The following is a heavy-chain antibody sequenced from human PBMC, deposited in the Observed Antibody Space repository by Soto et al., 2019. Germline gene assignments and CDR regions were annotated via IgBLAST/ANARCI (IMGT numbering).Heavy chain of an antibody. J-gene: IGHJ4*02. Sequence: SETLSLTCGVAGGSISSGGYSWSWIRQPPGKGLEWIGFIDHSGSTYYNPSLKSRVTISVDRSKNKISLNLTSVTAADTAVYYCARGPDYYDSSGYYYWGQGTLVTVSS. CDR3: ARGPDYYDSSGYYY. CDR1: GGSISSGGYS. V-gene: IGHV4-30-2*01. CDR2: IDHSGST. D-gene: IGHD3-22*01.